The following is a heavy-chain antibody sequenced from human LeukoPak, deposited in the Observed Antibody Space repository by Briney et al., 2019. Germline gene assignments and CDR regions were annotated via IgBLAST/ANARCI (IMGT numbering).Heavy chain of an antibody. CDR3: ARDARPSYYYGSGSLHNWFDP. D-gene: IGHD3-10*01. V-gene: IGHV1-2*02. CDR1: GYTFIGYY. CDR2: INPNSGGT. J-gene: IGHJ5*02. Sequence: ASVKVCCKASGYTFIGYYIQWVRQAPGQGLEWMGWINPNSGGTNSAQKFQGRVTMTRDTSISTAYMELSRLRSDDTAVYYCARDARPSYYYGSGSLHNWFDPWGQGTLVTVSS.